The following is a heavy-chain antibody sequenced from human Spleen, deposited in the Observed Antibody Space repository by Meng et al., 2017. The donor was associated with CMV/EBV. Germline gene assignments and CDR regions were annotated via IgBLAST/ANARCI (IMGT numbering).Heavy chain of an antibody. CDR2: IYWNEDS. CDR1: FSITASGVG. CDR3: AHEPVTVAGLGNFDN. Sequence: FSITASGVGVGWHRQRPGKALEWLALIYWNEDSRYRPSLSSRLTIARDTSNNQVVLTMTNVDPLDTATYYCAHEPVTVAGLGNFDNWGQGTLVTVSS. V-gene: IGHV2-5*01. D-gene: IGHD6-19*01. J-gene: IGHJ4*02.